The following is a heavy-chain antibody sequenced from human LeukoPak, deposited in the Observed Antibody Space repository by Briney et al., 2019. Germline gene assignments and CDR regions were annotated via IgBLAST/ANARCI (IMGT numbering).Heavy chain of an antibody. J-gene: IGHJ6*02. CDR2: ISGSGDST. CDR3: IAAAGFSGDYGMDV. V-gene: IGHV3-23*01. CDR1: GFSFSSYA. D-gene: IGHD6-13*01. Sequence: GGSLRLSCAASGFSFSSYAMNWVRQAPGKGLEWVPAISGSGDSTYYADSVKGRFTISRDNSKNTLYLQMNSLRAEDTAIYYCIAAAGFSGDYGMDVWGQGTTVTVSS.